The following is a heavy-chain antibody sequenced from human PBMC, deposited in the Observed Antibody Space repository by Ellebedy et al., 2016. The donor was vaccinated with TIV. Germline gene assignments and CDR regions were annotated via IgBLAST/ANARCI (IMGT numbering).Heavy chain of an antibody. Sequence: GESLKISCKGSGYRFTNYWIGWVRQVPGKGLEWMGSIYPADSDTRYSPSFQGQVTISADKSISTAYLQWSRLKASDTAMYYCARRRGYSSGWERYFDLWGSGTLVTVSS. V-gene: IGHV5-51*01. J-gene: IGHJ2*01. CDR3: ARRRGYSSGWERYFDL. D-gene: IGHD6-19*01. CDR1: GYRFTNYW. CDR2: IYPADSDT.